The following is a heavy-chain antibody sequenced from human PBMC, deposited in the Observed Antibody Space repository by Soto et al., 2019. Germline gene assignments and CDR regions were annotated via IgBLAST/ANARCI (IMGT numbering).Heavy chain of an antibody. CDR1: RFAVSDNY. CDR3: ATRTITLPH. V-gene: IGHV3-66*01. J-gene: IGHJ4*02. D-gene: IGHD5-12*01. Sequence: EVHLVESGGGLVQPGGSLRLSCAASRFAVSDNYMSGVRQAPGKGLEFVSLIYSGGTTSYADSVKGRFTISRDNSKNTLYLQMNNLRAEDTAVYYCATRTITLPHWGQGTLVTVSS. CDR2: IYSGGTT.